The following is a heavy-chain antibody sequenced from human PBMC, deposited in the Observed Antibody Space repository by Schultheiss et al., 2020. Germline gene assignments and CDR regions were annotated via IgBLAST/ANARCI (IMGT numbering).Heavy chain of an antibody. CDR1: GFTFSSYG. CDR3: ARDRRVVVAARTKYYGMDV. V-gene: IGHV3-33*01. D-gene: IGHD2-15*01. CDR2: IWYDGSNK. Sequence: GGSLRLSCAASGFTFSSYGMHWVRQAPGKGLEWVAVIWYDGSNKYYADSVKGRFTISRDNSKNTLYLQMNSLRAEDTAVYYCARDRRVVVAARTKYYGMDVWGQGTTVTVS. J-gene: IGHJ6*02.